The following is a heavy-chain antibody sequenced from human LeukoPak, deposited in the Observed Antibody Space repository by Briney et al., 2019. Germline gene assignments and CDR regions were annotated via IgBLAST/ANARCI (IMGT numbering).Heavy chain of an antibody. CDR2: IRSKANSYAT. J-gene: IGHJ6*03. V-gene: IGHV3-73*01. CDR1: GFTFSGSA. CDR3: TRRGYYYYYYMDV. Sequence: GGSLRLSCAASGFTFSGSAMHWVRQASGKGLEWVGRIRSKANSYATAYAASVKGRFTISRDDSKNTAYLQMNSLKTEDTAVYYCTRRGYYYYYYMDVWGKGTTVTVSS.